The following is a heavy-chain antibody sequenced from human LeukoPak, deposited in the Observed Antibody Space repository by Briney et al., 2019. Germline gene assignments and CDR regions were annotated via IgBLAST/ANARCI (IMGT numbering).Heavy chain of an antibody. Sequence: GVLRLSCAASGFAFSSYAMSWVRQAPGKGLGWVSSISVTGGRTYYADSVKGRFTISRDNSKNTLDLQMNSLRADDTAVYYCARDGYSNYWYLNLWGQGTLVTVSS. J-gene: IGHJ4*02. CDR3: ARDGYSNYWYLNL. CDR2: ISVTGGRT. V-gene: IGHV3-23*01. CDR1: GFAFSSYA. D-gene: IGHD6-13*01.